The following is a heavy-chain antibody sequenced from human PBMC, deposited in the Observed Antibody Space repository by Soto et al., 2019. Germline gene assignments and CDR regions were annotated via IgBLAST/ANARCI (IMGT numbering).Heavy chain of an antibody. CDR3: VRDGTKTLRDWFDP. D-gene: IGHD1-1*01. Sequence: SETLSLTCTVSGASISGFYWSWIRKSAGKGLEWIGRIYATGTTDYNPSLKSRVMMSVDTSKKQFSLKLRSVTAADTAVYYCVRDGTKTLRDWFDPWGQGISVTVSS. CDR2: IYATGTT. CDR1: GASISGFY. J-gene: IGHJ5*02. V-gene: IGHV4-4*07.